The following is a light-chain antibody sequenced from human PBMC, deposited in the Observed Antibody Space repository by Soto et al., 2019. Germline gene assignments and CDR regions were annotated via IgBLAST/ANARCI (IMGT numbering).Light chain of an antibody. CDR3: QQYNDWPET. J-gene: IGKJ1*01. Sequence: EIVMTQSPATLSVSPEERATLSCRASQSVGSTLAWYQQKVGQAPRLLIYDASARATGIPTRFSGSGSGTEFTLTISSLQSEDFAVYYCQQYNDWPETFGQGTKVDIK. CDR2: DAS. CDR1: QSVGST. V-gene: IGKV3-15*01.